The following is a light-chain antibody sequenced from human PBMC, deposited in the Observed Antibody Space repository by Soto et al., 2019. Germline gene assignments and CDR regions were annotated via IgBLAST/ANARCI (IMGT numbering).Light chain of an antibody. J-gene: IGKJ5*01. CDR3: QQYDKLPRT. CDR1: QDISNY. CDR2: DAS. Sequence: DIQMTQFPSSLSASVGDRVTITCQASQDISNYLNWYQQKPGKAPKLLIYDASNLETGVPSRFSGSGSGTDFTFTISSLQPEDIATYYCQQYDKLPRTFGQGTRLEIK. V-gene: IGKV1-33*01.